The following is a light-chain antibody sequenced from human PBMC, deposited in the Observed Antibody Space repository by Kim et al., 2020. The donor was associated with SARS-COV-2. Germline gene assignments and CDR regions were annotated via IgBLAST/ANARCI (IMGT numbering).Light chain of an antibody. J-gene: IGKJ1*01. CDR2: DTS. V-gene: IGKV3-20*01. CDR1: QSVGNY. CDR3: QPYGSSRT. Sequence: ESVLTQSPGTLSLSPGERATLSCRASQSVGNYLAWYQQKPGQAPRLLIYDTSSRATGIPDRFSGSGSGTDFTLTISRLEPEDFAVYFCQPYGSSRTFGQGTKVEIK.